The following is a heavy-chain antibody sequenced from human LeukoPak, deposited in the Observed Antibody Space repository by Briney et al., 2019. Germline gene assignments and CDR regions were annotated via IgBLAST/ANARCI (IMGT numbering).Heavy chain of an antibody. V-gene: IGHV4-61*05. J-gene: IGHJ4*02. CDR1: GGSISSSSYY. CDR2: IYYSGST. Sequence: SETLSLTCTVSGGSISSSSYYWGWIRQPPGKGLEWIGYIYYSGSTNYNPSLKSRVTISVDTSKNQFSLKLSSVTAADTAVYYCARVHSSMYYYGSGSYPYFDYWGQGTLVTVSS. D-gene: IGHD3-10*01. CDR3: ARVHSSMYYYGSGSYPYFDY.